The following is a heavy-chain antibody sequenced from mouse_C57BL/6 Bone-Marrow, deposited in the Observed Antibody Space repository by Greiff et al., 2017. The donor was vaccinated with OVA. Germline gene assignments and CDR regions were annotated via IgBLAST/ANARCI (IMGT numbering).Heavy chain of an antibody. J-gene: IGHJ1*03. Sequence: VQLQQSGAELVRPGASVKLSCTASGFNIKDDYMHWVKQRPEQGLEWIGWIDPENGDTEYASKFQGKATITADTASNTAYLQRSSLTSEDTAVYYCTTGATVADWYFDVWGTGTTVTVSS. CDR2: IDPENGDT. CDR1: GFNIKDDY. D-gene: IGHD1-1*01. CDR3: TTGATVADWYFDV. V-gene: IGHV14-4*01.